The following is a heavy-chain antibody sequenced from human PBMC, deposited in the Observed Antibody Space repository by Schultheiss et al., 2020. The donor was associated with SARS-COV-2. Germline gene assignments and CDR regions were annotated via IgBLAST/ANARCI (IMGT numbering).Heavy chain of an antibody. J-gene: IGHJ4*02. CDR1: GFTFNSFA. D-gene: IGHD6-19*01. Sequence: GGSLRLSCAASGFTFNSFAMSWVRQAPGKGLEWVAGISGSGDNTYDAPSVKGRFTISRDNSKNTLYLQMNSLRAEDTAVYYCAKKVGAVADYWGQGILVTVSS. V-gene: IGHV3-23*01. CDR2: ISGSGDNT. CDR3: AKKVGAVADY.